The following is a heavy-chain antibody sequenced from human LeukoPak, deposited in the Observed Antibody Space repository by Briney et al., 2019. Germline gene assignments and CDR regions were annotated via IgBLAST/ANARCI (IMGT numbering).Heavy chain of an antibody. Sequence: SETLSLTCTVSGGSISSYYWSWMRQPAGKGPEWIGHIYSSGSTNYNPSLKSRVTMSVDTSKNQFSLKLSSVTAADTAVYYCARDWANGVSPHYYFDYWGQGTLVTVSS. CDR1: GGSISSYY. J-gene: IGHJ4*02. D-gene: IGHD2-8*01. V-gene: IGHV4-4*07. CDR2: IYSSGST. CDR3: ARDWANGVSPHYYFDY.